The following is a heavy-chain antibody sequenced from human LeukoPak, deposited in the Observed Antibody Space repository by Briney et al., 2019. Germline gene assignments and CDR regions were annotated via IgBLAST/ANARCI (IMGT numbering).Heavy chain of an antibody. D-gene: IGHD5/OR15-5a*01. CDR3: TTDLSERYYFDY. V-gene: IGHV3-15*01. J-gene: IGHJ4*02. Sequence: GGSFRLSVEAPGFTFSNAWMSWFRQAPGKGLEWFGRIKSKTDGGTKDYAAPVKGRFTISRDDSKNTLYLQMNSLKTEDTAVYYCTTDLSERYYFDYWGQGTLVTVSS. CDR2: IKSKTDGGTK. CDR1: GFTFSNAW.